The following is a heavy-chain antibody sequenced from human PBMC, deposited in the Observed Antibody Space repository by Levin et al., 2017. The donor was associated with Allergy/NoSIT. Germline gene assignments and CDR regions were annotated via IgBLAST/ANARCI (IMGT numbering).Heavy chain of an antibody. CDR2: ISDSGGNT. V-gene: IGHV3-23*01. Sequence: AGGSLRLSCAASGFTFSSSAMNWVRQAPGKGLKWVSGISDSGGNTDYADSVKGRFTISRDNSKNTLYLQMNSLRAEDTAVYYCAKDNMVGFSHHWGQGTLVTVSS. CDR3: AKDNMVGFSHH. D-gene: IGHD2/OR15-2a*01. J-gene: IGHJ1*01. CDR1: GFTFSSSA.